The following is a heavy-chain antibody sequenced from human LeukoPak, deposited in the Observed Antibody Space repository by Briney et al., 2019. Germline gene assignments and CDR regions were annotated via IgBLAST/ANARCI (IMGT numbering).Heavy chain of an antibody. D-gene: IGHD1-7*01. CDR3: ARAPSITGTTPPGY. CDR1: GYTFTSYD. Sequence: ASVKVSCKASGYTFTSYDINWVRQATGQGLEWMGWMNPNSGNTGCAQKFQGRVTMTRNTSISTAYMELSSLRSEDTAVYYCARAPSITGTTPPGYWGQGTLVTVSS. V-gene: IGHV1-8*01. J-gene: IGHJ4*02. CDR2: MNPNSGNT.